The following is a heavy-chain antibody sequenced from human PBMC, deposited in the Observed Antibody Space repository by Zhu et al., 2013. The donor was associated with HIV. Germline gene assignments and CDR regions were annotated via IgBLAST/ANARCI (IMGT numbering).Heavy chain of an antibody. D-gene: IGHD3-10*01. CDR3: ASNGGSGHVLYYPLDV. CDR1: GYTFTSYG. CDR2: ISAYNGKT. Sequence: QVQLVQSGAEVKKAGASVKVSCKASGYTFTSYGISWVRQAPGQGLEWMGWISAYNGKTNYAQKLQGRVTMTTDTSTSTAYMELRSLRSDDTAVYYXASNGGSGHVLYYPLDVWGQGTTVTVSS. V-gene: IGHV1-18*01. J-gene: IGHJ6*02.